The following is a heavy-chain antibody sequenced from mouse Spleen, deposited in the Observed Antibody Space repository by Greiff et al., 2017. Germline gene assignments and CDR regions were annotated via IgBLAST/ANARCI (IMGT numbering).Heavy chain of an antibody. CDR3: ARYGYGYLNY. V-gene: IGHV1-55*01. CDR2: IYPGSGST. J-gene: IGHJ2*01. D-gene: IGHD1-2*01. Sequence: QVQLQQSGAELVKPGASVTMSCKASGYTFTSYWITWVKQRPGQGLEWIGDIYPGSGSTNYNEKFKSKATLTVDTSSSTAYMQLSSLTSEDSAVYYCARYGYGYLNYWGQGTTLTVSS. CDR1: GYTFTSYW.